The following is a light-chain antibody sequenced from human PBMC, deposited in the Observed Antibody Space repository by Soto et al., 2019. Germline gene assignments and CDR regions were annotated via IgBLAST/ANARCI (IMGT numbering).Light chain of an antibody. Sequence: QSALTQPPSASGSLGQSVTISCTGTSSDVGGYNYVSWYQQHPGKAPKLMIFEVNKRPSGVPDRFSGSKSGNTASLTVSGLQAEDEADYYCSSYAGSNNYVFGTGTNLTVL. CDR2: EVN. V-gene: IGLV2-8*01. J-gene: IGLJ1*01. CDR3: SSYAGSNNYV. CDR1: SSDVGGYNY.